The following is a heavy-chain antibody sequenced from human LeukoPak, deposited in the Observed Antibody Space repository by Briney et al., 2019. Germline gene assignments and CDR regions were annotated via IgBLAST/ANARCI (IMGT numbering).Heavy chain of an antibody. J-gene: IGHJ5*02. V-gene: IGHV4-61*02. CDR2: IYTNGST. Sequence: SETLSLTCTVSGGSISSGSYYWSWIRQPAGKGLEWIVRIYTNGSTNYNPSLKSRVTISVDTSNNQFSLKLSSVTAADTAVYYCARDKVEVVAATPNNWFDPWGQGTLVTVSS. D-gene: IGHD2-15*01. CDR1: GGSISSGSYY. CDR3: ARDKVEVVAATPNNWFDP.